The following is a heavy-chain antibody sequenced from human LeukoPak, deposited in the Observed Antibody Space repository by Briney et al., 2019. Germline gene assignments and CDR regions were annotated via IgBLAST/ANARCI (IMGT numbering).Heavy chain of an antibody. Sequence: PGGSLRLSCAASGFTFSSYAMTWVRQAPGKGLEWVSGISGSGGSTYYADSVKGRFTISRDNSKNTLYLQMNSLRAEDTAVYYCARVLYSSIDAFDIWGQGTMVTVSS. CDR2: ISGSGGST. CDR3: ARVLYSSIDAFDI. CDR1: GFTFSSYA. J-gene: IGHJ3*02. D-gene: IGHD6-13*01. V-gene: IGHV3-23*01.